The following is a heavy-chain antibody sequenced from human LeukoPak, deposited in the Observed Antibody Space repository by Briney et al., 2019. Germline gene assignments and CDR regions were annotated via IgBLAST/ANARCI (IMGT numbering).Heavy chain of an antibody. CDR1: GYTFTSYD. CDR3: ARVGAKPKGFDY. CDR2: INPNSGGT. J-gene: IGHJ4*02. D-gene: IGHD1-14*01. Sequence: ASVKVSCKASGYTFTSYDINWVRQATGQGLEWMGRINPNSGGTNYAQKFQGRVTMTRDTSISTAYMELSRLRSDDTAVYYCARVGAKPKGFDYWGQGTLVTVSS. V-gene: IGHV1-2*06.